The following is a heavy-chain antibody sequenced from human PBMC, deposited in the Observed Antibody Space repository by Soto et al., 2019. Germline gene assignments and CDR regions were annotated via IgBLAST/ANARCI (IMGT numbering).Heavy chain of an antibody. CDR2: IRTISSAI. D-gene: IGHD2-15*01. CDR1: GFTFSDYP. CDR3: ARETPSFDS. Sequence: QLVESGGGLVQPGGSLRLSCAASGFTFSDYPMNWVRQAPGKGLEWVSSIRTISSAIYFADSVRGRFTISRDNARNSLYLQMTSLRDEDTAVYYCARETPSFDSWGQGTLVTLSS. V-gene: IGHV3-48*02. J-gene: IGHJ4*02.